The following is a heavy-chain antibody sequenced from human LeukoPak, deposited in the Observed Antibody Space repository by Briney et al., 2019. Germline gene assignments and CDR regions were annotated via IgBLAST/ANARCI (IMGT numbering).Heavy chain of an antibody. CDR1: GFTFDDYA. J-gene: IGHJ6*04. Sequence: PGRSLRLSCAASGFTFDDYAMHWVRQAPGKGLEWVAVISYDGSNKYYADSVKGRFTISRDNSKNTLYLQMNSLRAEDTAVYYCAKDIAPRLGSSFLMDVWGKGTTVTVSS. D-gene: IGHD6-13*01. CDR2: ISYDGSNK. V-gene: IGHV3-30*18. CDR3: AKDIAPRLGSSFLMDV.